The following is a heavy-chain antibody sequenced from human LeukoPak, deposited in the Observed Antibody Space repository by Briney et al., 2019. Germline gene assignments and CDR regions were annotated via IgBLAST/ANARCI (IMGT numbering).Heavy chain of an antibody. Sequence: SETLSLTCTVSGGSISSGDYYWSWIRQPPGKGLEWIGYIYYSGSTYYNPSLKSRVTISVDTSKNQFSLKLSSVTAADTAVYYCARHRDYYYYGMDVWGQGTTVTVSS. J-gene: IGHJ6*02. CDR2: IYYSGST. CDR1: GGSISSGDYY. V-gene: IGHV4-30-4*08. CDR3: ARHRDYYYYGMDV.